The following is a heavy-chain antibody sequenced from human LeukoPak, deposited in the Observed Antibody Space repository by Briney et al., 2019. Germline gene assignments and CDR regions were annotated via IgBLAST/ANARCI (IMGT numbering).Heavy chain of an antibody. D-gene: IGHD5-24*01. V-gene: IGHV3-7*03. CDR3: AREGTKSRDGYPRAY. Sequence: GGSLRLSCAASGFTFSSYWMSWVRQAPGKGLEWVANIKQDGSEKYYVDSVKGRFTISRDNAKNSLYLQMNSLRAEDTAVYYCAREGTKSRDGYPRAYWGQGTLVTVSS. J-gene: IGHJ4*02. CDR2: IKQDGSEK. CDR1: GFTFSSYW.